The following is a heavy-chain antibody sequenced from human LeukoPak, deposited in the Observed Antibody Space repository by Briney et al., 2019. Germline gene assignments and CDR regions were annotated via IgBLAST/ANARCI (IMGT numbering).Heavy chain of an antibody. CDR1: GFTFSSYW. Sequence: GGSLRLSCTASGFTFSSYWMSWVRQAPGKGLEWVSDIKQDGSEKYYVDSVQGRFTISRDNAKHSLYLQMHSLRAEDTAVYYCAKLRHYYDSSGYYGTFFDYWGQGTLVTVSS. D-gene: IGHD3-22*01. V-gene: IGHV3-7*01. J-gene: IGHJ4*02. CDR2: IKQDGSEK. CDR3: AKLRHYYDSSGYYGTFFDY.